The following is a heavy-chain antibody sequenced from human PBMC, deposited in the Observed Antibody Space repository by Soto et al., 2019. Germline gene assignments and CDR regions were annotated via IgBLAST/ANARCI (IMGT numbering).Heavy chain of an antibody. V-gene: IGHV5-10-1*01. CDR2: IDPSDSST. CDR1: GDTFSIYC. J-gene: IGHJ4*02. Sequence: GESLKISCNASGDTFSIYCITLVLQMPGKGLEWMGRIDPSDSSTKYSPSLQGHVTMSIDKSITTAHLQWTSLKVSDTAIYYCAATGYTYGYHFDHWGQGTQVTVSS. D-gene: IGHD5-18*01. CDR3: AATGYTYGYHFDH.